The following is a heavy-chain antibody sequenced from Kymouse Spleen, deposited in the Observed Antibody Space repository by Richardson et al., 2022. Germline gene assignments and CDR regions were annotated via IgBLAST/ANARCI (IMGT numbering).Heavy chain of an antibody. CDR2: ISYDGSNK. V-gene: IGHV3-30*18. D-gene: IGHD3-10*01. Sequence: QVQLVESGGGVVQPGRSLRLSCAASGFTFSSYGMHWVRQAPGKGLEWVAVISYDGSNKYYADSVKGRFTISRDNSKNTLYLQMNSLRAEDTAVYYCAKVPYYYGSGSYSWGSPYYYYYGMDVWGQGTTVTVSS. CDR3: AKVPYYYGSGSYSWGSPYYYYYGMDV. CDR1: GFTFSSYG. J-gene: IGHJ6*02.